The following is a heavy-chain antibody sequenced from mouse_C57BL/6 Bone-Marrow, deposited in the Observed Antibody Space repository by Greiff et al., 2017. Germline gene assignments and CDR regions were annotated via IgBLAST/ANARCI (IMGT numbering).Heavy chain of an antibody. Sequence: QVQLQQSGAELVRPGTSVTVSCKASGYAFTNYLIEWVKQRPGQGLEWIGVINPGSGGTNYNEKFKGKATLTADKSSSTAYMQLSSLTSEDSAVYFCARRGRLPGDYWGQGTTLTVSS. V-gene: IGHV1-54*01. CDR3: ARRGRLPGDY. D-gene: IGHD2-4*01. CDR2: INPGSGGT. CDR1: GYAFTNYL. J-gene: IGHJ2*01.